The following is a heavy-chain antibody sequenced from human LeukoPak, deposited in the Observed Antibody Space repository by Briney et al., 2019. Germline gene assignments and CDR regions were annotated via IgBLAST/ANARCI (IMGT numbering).Heavy chain of an antibody. CDR1: GFTFSSYA. V-gene: IGHV3-30*01. Sequence: GGSLRLSCAASGFTFSSYAMHWVRQAPGKGLEWVAVISYDGSNKYYADSVKGRFTISRDNSKNTLYLQMISLRAEDTAVYYCAREAPLKGFDPWGQGTLVTVSS. CDR2: ISYDGSNK. J-gene: IGHJ5*02. CDR3: AREAPLKGFDP.